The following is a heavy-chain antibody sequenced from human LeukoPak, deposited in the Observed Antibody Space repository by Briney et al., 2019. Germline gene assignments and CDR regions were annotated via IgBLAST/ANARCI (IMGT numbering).Heavy chain of an antibody. CDR1: GYTFTSDY. V-gene: IGHV1-2*02. J-gene: IGHJ6*02. D-gene: IGHD2-2*01. Sequence: ASVKVSCKASGYTFTSDYMNWVRQAPGQGLEWMGWINPNSGGTNYAQKFQGRVTMTRDTSISTAYMELSRLRSDDTAVYYCARVFPRSTPDGMDVWGQGTTVTVSS. CDR3: ARVFPRSTPDGMDV. CDR2: INPNSGGT.